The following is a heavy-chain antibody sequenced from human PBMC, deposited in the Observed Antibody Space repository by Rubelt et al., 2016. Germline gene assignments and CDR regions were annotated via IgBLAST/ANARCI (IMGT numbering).Heavy chain of an antibody. V-gene: IGHV1-18*01. J-gene: IGHJ3*02. CDR2: ISVNSGDT. D-gene: IGHD1-7*01. CDR3: ARATNWNYAFDI. CDR1: GYTFSKYG. Sequence: QVQLVQSGAEVKKSGASVKVSCKASGYTFSKYGISWVRQAPGQGLEWMGWISVNSGDTKYAQKLQGRVTMTTEPSTITAYMELSVLRSDDTAVYSCARATNWNYAFDIWGQGTMVTVSS.